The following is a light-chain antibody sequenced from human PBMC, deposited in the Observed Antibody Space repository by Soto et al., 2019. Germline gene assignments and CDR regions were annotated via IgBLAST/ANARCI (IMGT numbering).Light chain of an antibody. J-gene: IGKJ2*01. CDR2: SAS. CDR1: QDINKF. CDR3: QPLKTYPYT. V-gene: IGKV1-9*01. Sequence: IQLTQAPSSLSAAVGDRVTLTCRARQDINKFLAWFQQTPGKAPKLLVYSASTLHSGVPSRFSGSGSGTDFDLTIRSLQHEDVATYYCQPLKTYPYTFGHGTRLHIK.